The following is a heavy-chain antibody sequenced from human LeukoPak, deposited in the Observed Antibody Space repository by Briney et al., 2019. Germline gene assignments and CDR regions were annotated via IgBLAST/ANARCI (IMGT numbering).Heavy chain of an antibody. V-gene: IGHV3-21*01. CDR3: ARGPAVAGPGDY. CDR2: ISSGSTYI. CDR1: GFTFSGYS. Sequence: GGSLRLSCAASGFTFSGYSMKWVRQAPGKGLERVSSISSGSTYIYYADSVKGRFTISRDNAKNSLYLQMNSLRAEDAAVYYCARGPAVAGPGDYWGQGTLVTVSS. D-gene: IGHD6-19*01. J-gene: IGHJ4*02.